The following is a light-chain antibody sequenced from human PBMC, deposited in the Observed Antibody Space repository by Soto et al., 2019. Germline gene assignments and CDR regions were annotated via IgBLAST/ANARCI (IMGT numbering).Light chain of an antibody. CDR2: AAS. CDR3: QQYDSFSVT. V-gene: IGKV1-5*01. J-gene: IGKJ1*01. Sequence: DIQMTQSPSTLSASVGDRVTITCRASQSISRGLAWYQQKPGKAPNLLIYAASGLKRGVPPRFSGSGSGTEFTLTISSLQPDDFATYYCQQYDSFSVTFGQGTKVDI. CDR1: QSISRG.